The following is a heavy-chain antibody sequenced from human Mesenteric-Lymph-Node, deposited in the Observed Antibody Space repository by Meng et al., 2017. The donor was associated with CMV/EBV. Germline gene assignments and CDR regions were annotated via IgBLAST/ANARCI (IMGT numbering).Heavy chain of an antibody. Sequence: CIVSGVPTSSNSSSSGWTRQPPGKGLEWLGSVYHTGSTYYNPSLKSRVTISVDTSKNQFSLKLTSVTAADTAVYYCGSLIVGATYDWGQGTLVTVSS. CDR2: VYHTGST. J-gene: IGHJ4*02. CDR1: GVPTSSNSSS. CDR3: GSLIVGATYD. D-gene: IGHD1-26*01. V-gene: IGHV4-39*01.